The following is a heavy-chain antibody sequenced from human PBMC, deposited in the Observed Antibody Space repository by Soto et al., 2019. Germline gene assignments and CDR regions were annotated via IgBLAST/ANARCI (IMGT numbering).Heavy chain of an antibody. CDR3: AKVPFITIGAFDI. V-gene: IGHV3-23*01. CDR1: GFTFSSYA. D-gene: IGHD3-10*01. CDR2: ISGSGGST. J-gene: IGHJ3*02. Sequence: EVQLLESGGGLVQPGGSLRLSCAASGFTFSSYAMSWVRQAPGKGLEWVSAISGSGGSTYYADSVKGRFTISRDNSKNTLYLQMNSLRAEYTAVYYCAKVPFITIGAFDIWGQGTMVTVSS.